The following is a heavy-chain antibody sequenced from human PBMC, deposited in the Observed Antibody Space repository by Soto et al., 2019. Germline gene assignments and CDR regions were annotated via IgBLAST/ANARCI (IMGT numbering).Heavy chain of an antibody. Sequence: GASVKVSCKASGYTFVNYEINWVRQATGQGLEWLGWMNPHSGDTFYAQNFQGRVTMTRNTSITTAYMELNSLKSEDTAVYYCARKQVMDYWGQGSLVTVSS. V-gene: IGHV1-8*01. CDR3: ARKQVMDY. CDR2: MNPHSGDT. CDR1: GYTFVNYE. J-gene: IGHJ4*02. D-gene: IGHD2-21*01.